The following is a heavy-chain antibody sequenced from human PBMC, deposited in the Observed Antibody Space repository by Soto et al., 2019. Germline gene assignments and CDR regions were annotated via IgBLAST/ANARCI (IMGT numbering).Heavy chain of an antibody. D-gene: IGHD3-22*01. CDR2: IFPSDSDT. CDR3: ARKDKSGYFNWFDP. CDR1: GYKFTSSW. Sequence: GESLKISCRTSGYKFTSSWIAWVRQMPGKGLEWMGIIFPSDSDTRYSPSFQGQITISADRSTSTVFLQWASLKASDTAVYFCARKDKSGYFNWFDPWGQGTLVTVSS. J-gene: IGHJ5*02. V-gene: IGHV5-51*01.